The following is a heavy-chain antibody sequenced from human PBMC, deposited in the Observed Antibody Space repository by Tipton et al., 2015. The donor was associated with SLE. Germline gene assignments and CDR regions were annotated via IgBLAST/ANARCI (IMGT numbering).Heavy chain of an antibody. D-gene: IGHD2-15*01. CDR3: ARLGGYCSGGSCYHDYYMDV. CDR2: IYPGDSDT. CDR1: GYSFTSYW. V-gene: IGHV5-51*03. Sequence: VQLVQSGAEVKKPGESLKISCKGSGYSFTSYWIGWVRQIPGKGLEWMGIIYPGDSDTRYSPSFQGQVPISADKSISTAYLQWSSLKASDTAMYYCARLGGYCSGGSCYHDYYMDVWAKGTTVTVSS. J-gene: IGHJ6*03.